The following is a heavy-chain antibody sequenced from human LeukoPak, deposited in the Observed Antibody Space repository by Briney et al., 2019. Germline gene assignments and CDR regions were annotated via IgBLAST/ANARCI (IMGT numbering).Heavy chain of an antibody. D-gene: IGHD2-21*02. V-gene: IGHV1-2*02. CDR1: EDTFTIYN. CDR2: INADTVVT. J-gene: IGHJ5*02. Sequence: GASVKVSCKNSEDTFTIYNIHWVRQAPGQGLEWMAWINADTVVTKYAQDLQGRVTVARHTSLTTTYMELSTLTSDDTAVYYCARVTSGNWWCDPWGAGTLDTVSS. CDR3: ARVTSGNWWCDP.